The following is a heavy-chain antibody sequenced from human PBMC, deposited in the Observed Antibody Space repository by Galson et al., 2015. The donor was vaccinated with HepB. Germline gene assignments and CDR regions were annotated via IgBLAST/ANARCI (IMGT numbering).Heavy chain of an antibody. CDR3: ARLYYHDSGSRKYVDY. CDR1: GYTFTNYD. D-gene: IGHD3-10*01. J-gene: IGHJ4*02. Sequence: SVKVSCKASGYTFTNYDFTWVRQAPGQGLEWMGWMNPKSGNTGYAQKFQGRVTMTRNISISTAYMELSGLRSGDTAVFYCARLYYHDSGSRKYVDYWGQGTLVTVSS. V-gene: IGHV1-8*01. CDR2: MNPKSGNT.